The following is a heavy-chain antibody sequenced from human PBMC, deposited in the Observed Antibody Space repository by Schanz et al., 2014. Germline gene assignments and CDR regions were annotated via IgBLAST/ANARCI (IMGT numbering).Heavy chain of an antibody. D-gene: IGHD3-22*01. CDR2: IIPILGIA. CDR1: GGTFSSYS. Sequence: QVQLVQSGAEVKKPGSSVKVSCKASGGTFSSYSISWVRQAPGQGLEWMGRIIPILGIANYAQKFQGRVTNTADKSTSTAYMDLSSLRPEDTAMYYCARDYYDSSGYYCCDYWGQGTLVTVSS. CDR3: ARDYYDSSGYYCCDY. V-gene: IGHV1-69*04. J-gene: IGHJ4*02.